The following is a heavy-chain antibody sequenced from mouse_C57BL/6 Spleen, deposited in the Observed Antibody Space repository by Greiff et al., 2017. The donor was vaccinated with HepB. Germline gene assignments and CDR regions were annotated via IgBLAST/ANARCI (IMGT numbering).Heavy chain of an antibody. J-gene: IGHJ1*03. V-gene: IGHV5-9*01. D-gene: IGHD2-10*01. CDR3: ARLSYYGYFDV. CDR1: GFTFSSYT. CDR2: ISGGGGNT. Sequence: EVNLVESGGGLVKPGGSLKLSCAASGFTFSSYTMSWVRQTPEKRLEWVATISGGGGNTYYPDSVKGRFTISRDNAKNTLYLQMSSLRSEDTALYYCARLSYYGYFDVWGTGTTVTVSS.